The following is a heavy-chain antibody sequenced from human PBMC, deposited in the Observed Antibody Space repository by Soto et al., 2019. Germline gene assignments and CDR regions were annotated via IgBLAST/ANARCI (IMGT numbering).Heavy chain of an antibody. CDR3: VSKLGSCTGGSCNWYFDL. J-gene: IGHJ2*01. CDR1: GGSFSGFY. V-gene: IGHV4-34*01. Sequence: QVQLQQWGAGLLKPSETLSLTCAVYGGSFSGFYWSWIRQPPGKGLEWIGEINHSGSTNYNPSLKSRVTVSADTSKKQFSLQRSSVTAADTAVYYCVSKLGSCTGGSCNWYFDLWGRGTLVTVSS. D-gene: IGHD2-15*01. CDR2: INHSGST.